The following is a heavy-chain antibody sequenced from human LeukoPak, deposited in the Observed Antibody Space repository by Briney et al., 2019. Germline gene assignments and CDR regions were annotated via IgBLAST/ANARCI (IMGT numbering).Heavy chain of an antibody. CDR1: GFTFSSYG. V-gene: IGHV3-30*18. Sequence: PGGTLTLSCAASGFTFSSYGMHWVRQAPGKGLELVAVISYDGSNKYYADSVKSRCTISRNKSKMTLCLQMDSLRAEDKAVNYCGKGPSFRIWGWGTLVTVSS. CDR2: ISYDGSNK. J-gene: IGHJ4*02. D-gene: IGHD2-21*01. CDR3: GKGPSFRI.